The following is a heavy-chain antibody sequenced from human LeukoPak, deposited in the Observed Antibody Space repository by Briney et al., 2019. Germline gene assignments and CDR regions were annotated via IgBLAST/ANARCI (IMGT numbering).Heavy chain of an antibody. J-gene: IGHJ4*02. CDR1: GFTFSSYW. CDR2: INSDGSST. D-gene: IGHD3-22*01. V-gene: IGHV3-74*01. CDR3: ARVHSEYYYDSSGYYY. Sequence: GGSLRPSCAASGFTFSSYWMHWVRQAPGKGLVWVSRINSDGSSTSYADSVKGRFTISRDNAKNTLYLQMNSLRAEDTAVYYCARVHSEYYYDSSGYYYWGQGTLVTVSS.